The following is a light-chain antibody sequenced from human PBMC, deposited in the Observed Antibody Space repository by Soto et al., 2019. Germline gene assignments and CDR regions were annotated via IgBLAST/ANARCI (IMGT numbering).Light chain of an antibody. Sequence: QSVLTQSPSVSGSPGQSITISCTGSSCDIGLYNSVAWYQQRPGRVPKLILSDVTSRPSGVSRRFSGSKSDNSASLTISGLQSEDEADYYCSSYASGTSNYVFGTGTKVTVL. CDR3: SSYASGTSNYV. J-gene: IGLJ1*01. CDR2: DVT. V-gene: IGLV2-14*01. CDR1: SCDIGLYNS.